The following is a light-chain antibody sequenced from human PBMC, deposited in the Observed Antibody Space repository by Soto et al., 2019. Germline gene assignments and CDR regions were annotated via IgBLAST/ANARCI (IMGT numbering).Light chain of an antibody. V-gene: IGLV2-14*03. J-gene: IGLJ2*01. CDR2: DVS. CDR3: SAYTSSNTLVV. Sequence: QSALTQPASVSGSPGQSITISCTGTSSDVGGYNYVSWYQQHPGKAPKLVIYDVSNRPSGVSNRFSGSKSGNTASLTISGLQAEDEANYYCSAYTSSNTLVVFGGGTKLTV. CDR1: SSDVGGYNY.